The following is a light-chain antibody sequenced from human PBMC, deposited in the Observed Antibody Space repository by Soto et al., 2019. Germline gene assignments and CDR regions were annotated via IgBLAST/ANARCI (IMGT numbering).Light chain of an antibody. Sequence: EIVLTQSPDTLSLSPGERATLSCRASQSVSTYLAWYQQKPGQAPRLLISGASSRATGIPDRFSGSGSGTDFTLTISRLEPEDFAVYYCQQYGSSPGTFGGGTKVEIK. CDR3: QQYGSSPGT. CDR1: QSVSTY. CDR2: GAS. J-gene: IGKJ4*01. V-gene: IGKV3-20*01.